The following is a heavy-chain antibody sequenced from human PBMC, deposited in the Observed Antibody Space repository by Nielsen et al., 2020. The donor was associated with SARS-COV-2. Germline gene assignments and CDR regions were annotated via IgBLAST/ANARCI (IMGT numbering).Heavy chain of an antibody. CDR3: ARLRDDGYYFDTGPFDH. J-gene: IGHJ4*02. CDR1: GFTFSTHS. V-gene: IGHV3-21*01. Sequence: GESLKISCAASGFTFSTHSMNWVRQAPGKGLEWVSSISSSSDYLYYADSVKGRFTISRDNAKNTVYLQMNSLRDEDTAVYYCARLRDDGYYFDTGPFDHWGQGIPVTVSS. D-gene: IGHD2/OR15-2a*01. CDR2: ISSSSDYL.